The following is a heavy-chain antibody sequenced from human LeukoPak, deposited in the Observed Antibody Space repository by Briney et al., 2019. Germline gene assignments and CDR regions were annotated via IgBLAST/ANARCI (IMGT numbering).Heavy chain of an antibody. J-gene: IGHJ4*02. CDR2: FSGSGGRT. CDR3: AKAASSDWYLDYFDY. Sequence: GGSLRLSCAASGFTSSSYAMSWVRQAPGKRLEWLSSFSGSGGRTYYADSVRGRFTISRDNSKNTLYLQMNSLRAEDTAIYFCAKAASSDWYLDYFDYWGQGTLVTVSS. D-gene: IGHD6-19*01. V-gene: IGHV3-23*01. CDR1: GFTSSSYA.